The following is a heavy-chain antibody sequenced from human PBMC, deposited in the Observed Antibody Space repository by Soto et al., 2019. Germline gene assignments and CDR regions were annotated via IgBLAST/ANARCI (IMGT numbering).Heavy chain of an antibody. D-gene: IGHD6-19*01. V-gene: IGHV1-69*01. CDR2: IIPIFGTA. J-gene: IGHJ6*02. CDR1: RVAFSKFI. Sequence: QLEQSGGEVKKPGSSVKVSCKASRVAFSKFIVTWVRQAPGLGLEWVGGIIPIFGTANYAQKFQGRVTITADESTSTSYMEVNYLRSEDTAVYYCAKVRYSSPMGYYYGMAVWGQGTTVTVSS. CDR3: AKVRYSSPMGYYYGMAV.